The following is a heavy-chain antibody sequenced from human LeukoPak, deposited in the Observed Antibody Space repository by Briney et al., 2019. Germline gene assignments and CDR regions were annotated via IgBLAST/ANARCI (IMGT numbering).Heavy chain of an antibody. Sequence: SVKVSCKASGGTFSSYAISWVRQAPGQGLEWMGGIIPIFGTANYAQKFQGRVTITTDESTSTAYMELGSLRSEDTAVYYCAGAPRVVVPGSFYYYYYYMDVWGKGTTVTVSS. CDR2: IIPIFGTA. CDR1: GGTFSSYA. V-gene: IGHV1-69*05. CDR3: AGAPRVVVPGSFYYYYYYMDV. D-gene: IGHD2-2*01. J-gene: IGHJ6*03.